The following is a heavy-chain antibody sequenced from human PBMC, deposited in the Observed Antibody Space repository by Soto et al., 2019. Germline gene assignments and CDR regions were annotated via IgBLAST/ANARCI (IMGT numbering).Heavy chain of an antibody. V-gene: IGHV4-59*01. D-gene: IGHD6-19*01. CDR1: GGSISSYY. CDR3: ARLSGPLTPLDY. CDR2: IYYSGST. J-gene: IGHJ4*02. Sequence: LSLTCTVSGGSISSYYWSWIRQPPGKGLEWIGYIYYSGSTNYNPSLKSRVTISVDTSKNQFSLKLSSVTAADTAVYYCARLSGPLTPLDYWGQGTLVTVSS.